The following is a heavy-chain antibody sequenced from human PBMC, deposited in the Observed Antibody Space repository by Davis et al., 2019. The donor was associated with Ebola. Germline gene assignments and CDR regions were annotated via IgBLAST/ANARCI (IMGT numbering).Heavy chain of an antibody. J-gene: IGHJ4*01. D-gene: IGHD3/OR15-3a*01. CDR1: GLTFSSYT. CDR3: FGLVLMGPYYFDY. Sequence: GESLKISCAASGLTFSSYTMNWVRQAPGKGLEWVSSINSRNSVNYADSVKGRFTISRDNTGNSLYLQTSSLRAEETAVYYCFGLVLMGPYYFDYWGHGTQVTVSS. CDR2: INSRNSV. V-gene: IGHV3-21*01.